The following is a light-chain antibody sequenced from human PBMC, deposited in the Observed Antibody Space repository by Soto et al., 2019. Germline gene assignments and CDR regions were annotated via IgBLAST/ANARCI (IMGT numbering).Light chain of an antibody. J-gene: IGLJ1*01. V-gene: IGLV2-8*01. Sequence: QSVLTQPPSASGSPGQSVTISCTGTSNDVGGYNYVSWYQQHPGKAPKLIIFEVSERPSGVPDRFSGSKSGNTTSLTVSGLQAEDEADYYCSSYAGSLSFVFGTGTKLTVL. CDR2: EVS. CDR1: SNDVGGYNY. CDR3: SSYAGSLSFV.